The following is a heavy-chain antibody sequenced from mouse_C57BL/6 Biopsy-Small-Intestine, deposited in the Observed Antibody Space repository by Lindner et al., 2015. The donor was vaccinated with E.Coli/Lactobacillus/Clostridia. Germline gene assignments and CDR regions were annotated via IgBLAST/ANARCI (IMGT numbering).Heavy chain of an antibody. J-gene: IGHJ4*01. Sequence: SVKVSCKTSGYIFTSYGISWVRQAPGQGLEWMGWASTDNGDRRYAQALQGRVTVTTDTSTSTAYMEVRDLRSDDTAVYYCARGKVGEVVFEYWGQGTLVTVSS. V-gene: IGHV1-4*01. CDR2: ASTDNGDR. D-gene: IGHD1-1*02. CDR3: ARGKVGEVVFEY. CDR1: GYIFTSYG.